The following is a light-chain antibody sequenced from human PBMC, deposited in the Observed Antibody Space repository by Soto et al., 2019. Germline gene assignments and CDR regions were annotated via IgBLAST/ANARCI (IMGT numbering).Light chain of an antibody. CDR2: EVT. V-gene: IGLV2-14*01. CDR1: NSDIGGPKY. CDR3: SSYTSSGTLYV. J-gene: IGLJ1*01. Sequence: QSVLTQPASVSGSPGQSITLSCTGTNSDIGGPKYVSWYQQHPGKAPKLMIYEVTYRPSGVSDRFSGSKSGNTASLTVSGLQAEDEADYYCSSYTSSGTLYVFGTGTRSPS.